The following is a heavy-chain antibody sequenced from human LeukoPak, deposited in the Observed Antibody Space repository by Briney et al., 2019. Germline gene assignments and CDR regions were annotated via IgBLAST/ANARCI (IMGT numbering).Heavy chain of an antibody. Sequence: RGSLRLSCTASGFTFGDYAMSWVRQAPGKGLEWVGRPGNKANSYTTEYAASVKGRFTISRDDSKNSLYLQMNSLKTEDTAVYYCVRGYSGVSVYAYDIWGQGTMVTVSS. J-gene: IGHJ3*02. CDR3: VRGYSGVSVYAYDI. V-gene: IGHV3-72*01. CDR2: PGNKANSYTT. D-gene: IGHD1-26*01. CDR1: GFTFGDYA.